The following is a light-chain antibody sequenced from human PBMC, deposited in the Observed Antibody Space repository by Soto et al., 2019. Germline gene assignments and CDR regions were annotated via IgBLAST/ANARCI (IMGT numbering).Light chain of an antibody. J-gene: IGLJ1*01. V-gene: IGLV1-44*01. CDR2: SNN. CDR3: AAWDDSLTDYV. Sequence: QSVLTQAPSASETPGQRVTISCSGGSSNIGRNTVNWYQQLPGTAPKLLIYSNNSRPSGVPVRFSGSKSGTSASLAISGLQSEDEADYYCAAWDDSLTDYVFGTGTKVTVL. CDR1: SSNIGRNT.